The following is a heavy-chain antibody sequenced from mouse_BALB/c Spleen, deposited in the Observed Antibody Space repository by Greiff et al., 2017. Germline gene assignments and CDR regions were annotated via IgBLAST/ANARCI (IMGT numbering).Heavy chain of an antibody. D-gene: IGHD2-4*01. CDR3: ASYDYDGRTFAY. CDR2: IDPENGNT. J-gene: IGHJ3*01. V-gene: IGHV14-1*02. CDR1: GFNIKDYY. Sequence: EVKLQESGAELVRPGALVKLSCKASGFNIKDYYMHWVKQRPEQGLEWIGWIDPENGNTIYDPKFQGKASITADTSSNTAYLQLSSLTSEDTAVYYCASYDYDGRTFAYWGQGTLVTVSA.